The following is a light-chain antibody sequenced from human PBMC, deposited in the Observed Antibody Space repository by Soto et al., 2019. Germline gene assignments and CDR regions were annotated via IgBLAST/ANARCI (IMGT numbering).Light chain of an antibody. CDR3: QQRSNWPPSIT. Sequence: DIQMTQSPSSLSASVGDRVTITCRASQSISIYLHWYQQKPGKAPKLLIYDASTRATGIPARFSGSGSGTDFTLTIGSLEPEDFAVYYCQQRSNWPPSITFGQGKRLEI. J-gene: IGKJ5*01. CDR2: DAS. CDR1: QSISIY. V-gene: IGKV1-39*01.